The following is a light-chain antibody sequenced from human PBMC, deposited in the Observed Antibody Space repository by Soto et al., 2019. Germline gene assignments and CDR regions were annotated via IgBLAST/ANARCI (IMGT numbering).Light chain of an antibody. Sequence: EIVLTQSPATLSLSPGERATLSCRASQSASSYLAWYQQKPGQAPRLLIYDTSNRATGIPARFSGSGSGTEFTLTISSLQPEDFATYYCQQLNSYPLTFGGGTKVDIK. CDR2: DTS. J-gene: IGKJ4*01. V-gene: IGKV3-11*01. CDR3: QQLNSYPLT. CDR1: QSASSY.